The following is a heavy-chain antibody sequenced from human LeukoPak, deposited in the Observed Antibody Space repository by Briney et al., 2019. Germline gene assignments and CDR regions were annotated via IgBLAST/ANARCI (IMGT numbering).Heavy chain of an antibody. J-gene: IGHJ5*02. V-gene: IGHV4-4*02. D-gene: IGHD1-1*01. CDR2: IHHSGST. Sequence: PSETLSLTCAVSGGSISSSKWWAWVRQPPGKGLEWIGEIHHSGSTNYNPSLKSRVTISVDKSKNQFSLKLNSVTAADTAVYYCATYYNSPFDPWGQGTLVTVSS. CDR1: GGSISSSKW. CDR3: ATYYNSPFDP.